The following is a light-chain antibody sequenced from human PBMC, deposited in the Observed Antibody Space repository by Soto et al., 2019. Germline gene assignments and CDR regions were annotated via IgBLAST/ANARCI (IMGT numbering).Light chain of an antibody. J-gene: IGLJ1*01. CDR2: AVT. Sequence: QSVLTQPVSVSGSPGQSITISCTGTSSDVGGYNYVSWYQQHPGKAPKLMIYAVTDRPSGVSSRFSGSKSGNTASLTISGPQAEDEADYYCSSYTSSSTLFGTGTKVTVL. CDR3: SSYTSSSTL. CDR1: SSDVGGYNY. V-gene: IGLV2-14*01.